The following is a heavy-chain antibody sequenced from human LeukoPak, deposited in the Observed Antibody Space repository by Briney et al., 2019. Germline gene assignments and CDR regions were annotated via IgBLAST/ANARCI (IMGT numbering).Heavy chain of an antibody. CDR2: ISWNSGSI. V-gene: IGHV3-9*01. D-gene: IGHD4-23*01. CDR3: AKDSFGGNSNAFDI. CDR1: GFTFDDYA. Sequence: GGSLRLSCAASGFTFDDYAMHWVRQAPGKGLEWVSGISWNSGSIGYADSVKGRFTISRDNAKNSLYLQMNSLRAEDTALYYCAKDSFGGNSNAFDIWGQGTMVTVSS. J-gene: IGHJ3*02.